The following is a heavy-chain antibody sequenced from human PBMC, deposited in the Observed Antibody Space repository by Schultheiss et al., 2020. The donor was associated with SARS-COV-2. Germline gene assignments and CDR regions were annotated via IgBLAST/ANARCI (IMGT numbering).Heavy chain of an antibody. Sequence: SETLSLTCAVSGGSISSGGYSWSWIRQPPGKGLEWIGYIYYSGSTNYNPSLKSRVTISVDTSKNQFSLKLSSVTAADTAVYYCARHEPVIVGVPAVYDAFDIWGQGTMVTVSS. CDR3: ARHEPVIVGVPAVYDAFDI. CDR2: IYYSGST. CDR1: GGSISSGGYS. D-gene: IGHD2-2*01. J-gene: IGHJ3*02. V-gene: IGHV4-61*08.